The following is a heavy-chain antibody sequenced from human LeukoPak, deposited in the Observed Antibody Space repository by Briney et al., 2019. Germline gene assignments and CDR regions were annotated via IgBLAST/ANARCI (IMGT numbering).Heavy chain of an antibody. CDR2: INDVSSDI. CDR3: AIDTYLLGLIVC. Sequence: GGSLRLSCAASEFTFSLYAMNWVRQAPGKGLEWVSYINDVSSDIHYADSVKGRFTISRDNAKNTLYLQMNSLRAEDTAVYYCAIDTYLLGLIVCWGQEALVTVS. D-gene: IGHD2-15*01. CDR1: EFTFSLYA. J-gene: IGHJ4*02. V-gene: IGHV3-21*05.